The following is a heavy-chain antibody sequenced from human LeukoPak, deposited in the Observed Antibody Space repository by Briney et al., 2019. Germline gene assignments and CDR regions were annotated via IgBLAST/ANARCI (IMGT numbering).Heavy chain of an antibody. CDR3: AREFSGAAISDNWFDP. Sequence: SETLSLTCTVSGGSISSYYWSWIRQPPGKGQEWIGYIYYSGSTNYNPSLKSRVTISVDTSKNQFSLKLSSVTAADTAVYYCAREFSGAAISDNWFDPWGQGTLVTVSS. D-gene: IGHD2-2*01. CDR2: IYYSGST. J-gene: IGHJ5*02. V-gene: IGHV4-59*01. CDR1: GGSISSYY.